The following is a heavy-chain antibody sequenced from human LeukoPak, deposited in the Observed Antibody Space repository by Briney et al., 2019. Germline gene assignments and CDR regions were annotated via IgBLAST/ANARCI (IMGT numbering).Heavy chain of an antibody. CDR3: ARDRSTMIGDSWPQVFDY. D-gene: IGHD3-22*01. CDR1: GYTFTSYG. CDR2: ISAYNGNT. Sequence: GASVKVSCKASGYTFTSYGISWVRQAPGQGLERMGWISAYNGNTNYAQKLQGRVTMTTDTSTSTAYMELRSLRSDDTAVYYCARDRSTMIGDSWPQVFDYWGQGTLVTVSS. J-gene: IGHJ4*02. V-gene: IGHV1-18*01.